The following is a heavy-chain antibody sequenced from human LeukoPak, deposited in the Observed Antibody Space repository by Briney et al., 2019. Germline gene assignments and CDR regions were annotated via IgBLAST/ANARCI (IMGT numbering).Heavy chain of an antibody. CDR1: GYTFTSYG. V-gene: IGHV1-18*01. J-gene: IGHJ6*03. D-gene: IGHD2-15*01. Sequence: ASVKVSCKASGYTFTSYGISWVRQAPGQGLEWMGWISAYNGNTNYAQKLQGRVTMTTDTSTSTAYMELRSLRSDDTAVYYCARVVANYYYYYMYVWGKGTTVTVSS. CDR3: ARVVANYYYYYMYV. CDR2: ISAYNGNT.